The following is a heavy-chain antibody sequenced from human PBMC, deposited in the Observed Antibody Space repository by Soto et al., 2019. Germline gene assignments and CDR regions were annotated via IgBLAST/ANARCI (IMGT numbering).Heavy chain of an antibody. V-gene: IGHV3-33*01. CDR1: GFTFSSYG. Sequence: GGSLRLSCAASGFTFSSYGMHWVRQAPGKGLEWVAVIWYDGSNKYYADSVKGRFTISRDNSKNTLYLQMNSLRAEDTAVYYCARLAMVADYYYYYYMDVWGKGTTVTVSS. J-gene: IGHJ6*03. CDR2: IWYDGSNK. D-gene: IGHD5-18*01. CDR3: ARLAMVADYYYYYYMDV.